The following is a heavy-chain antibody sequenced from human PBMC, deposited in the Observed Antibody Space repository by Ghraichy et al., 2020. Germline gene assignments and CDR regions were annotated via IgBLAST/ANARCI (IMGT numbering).Heavy chain of an antibody. J-gene: IGHJ6*02. CDR2: IRNKANSYTT. Sequence: GESLNISCAASGFTFSDHYMDWVRQAPGKGLEWVGRIRNKANSYTTEYAASVRGRFTISRDDSKNSLYLQMNSLKPEDTAVFYCARAAFGHGLDVWGQGTTVTVSS. CDR3: ARAAFGHGLDV. CDR1: GFTFSDHY. D-gene: IGHD3-16*01. V-gene: IGHV3-72*01.